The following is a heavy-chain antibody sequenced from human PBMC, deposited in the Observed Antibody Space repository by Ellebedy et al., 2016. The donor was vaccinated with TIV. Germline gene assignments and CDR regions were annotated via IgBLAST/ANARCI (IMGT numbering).Heavy chain of an antibody. CDR2: ISSDGSNK. Sequence: GESLKISXVASGFTFRSHGIYWVRQAPGKGLEWVAVISSDGSNKYYADSVKGRFTISRENSKNTLYLQMNSLRTDDMAVYYCARGGSSGSSDYWGQGTLVTVSS. V-gene: IGHV3-30*03. CDR3: ARGGSSGSSDY. J-gene: IGHJ4*02. D-gene: IGHD3-10*01. CDR1: GFTFRSHG.